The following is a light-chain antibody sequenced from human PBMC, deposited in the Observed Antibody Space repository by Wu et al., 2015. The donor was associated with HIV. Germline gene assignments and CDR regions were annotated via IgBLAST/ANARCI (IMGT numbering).Light chain of an antibody. CDR1: QGISSA. J-gene: IGKJ4*01. CDR2: DAS. Sequence: AIQLTQSPSSLSASVGDKITITCRASQGISSALAWYQQKPGKAPKLLIFDASSLESGVPSRFSGSGSGTEFILTISSLQPEDFATYYCQQYNSFLVTFGGGTKVQIK. V-gene: IGKV1-13*02. CDR3: QQYNSFLVT.